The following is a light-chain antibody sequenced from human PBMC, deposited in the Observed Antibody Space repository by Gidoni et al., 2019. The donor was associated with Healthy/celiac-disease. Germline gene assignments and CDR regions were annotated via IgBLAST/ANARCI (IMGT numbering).Light chain of an antibody. J-gene: IGKJ2*01. CDR2: DAS. Sequence: DIHMTQSPSTLSASVGDRVTITCRASQSISSWLAWYQQKPGKAPKLLIYDASSLESGVPSRCSGSGSGTEFTLTISSLQPDDFATYYCQQYNRYSYTFXXXTKLEIK. CDR3: QQYNRYSYT. CDR1: QSISSW. V-gene: IGKV1-5*01.